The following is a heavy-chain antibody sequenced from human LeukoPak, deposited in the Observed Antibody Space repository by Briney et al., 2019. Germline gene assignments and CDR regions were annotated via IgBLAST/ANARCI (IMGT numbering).Heavy chain of an antibody. CDR2: IYYSGST. Sequence: NPSETLSLTCTVSGGSISSYYWSWIRQPPGKGLEWIGYIYYSGSTNYNPSLKSRVTISVDTSKNQFSLKLSSVTAADTAVYYCANWSGGAFDIWGQGTMVTVSS. J-gene: IGHJ3*02. CDR1: GGSISSYY. CDR3: ANWSGGAFDI. V-gene: IGHV4-59*08. D-gene: IGHD2-8*02.